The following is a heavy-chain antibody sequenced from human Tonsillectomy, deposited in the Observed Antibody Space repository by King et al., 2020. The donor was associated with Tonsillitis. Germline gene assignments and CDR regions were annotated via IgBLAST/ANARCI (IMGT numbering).Heavy chain of an antibody. CDR1: GFTFSSYG. J-gene: IGHJ4*02. Sequence: VQLVESGGGVVQPGRSLTLFCAASGFTFSSYGMHWVRQAPGKGLEWVAVISYDGSNKFYADSVKGRFTISRDNSKNTLYLQMNTLRAEDTAVYYCAIGGAGVNSSGWDLDYWGQGTLVIVSS. CDR2: ISYDGSNK. V-gene: IGHV3-30*03. CDR3: AIGGAGVNSSGWDLDY. D-gene: IGHD6-19*01.